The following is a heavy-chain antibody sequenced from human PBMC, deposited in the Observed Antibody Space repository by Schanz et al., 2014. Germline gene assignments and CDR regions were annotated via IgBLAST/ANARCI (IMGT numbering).Heavy chain of an antibody. V-gene: IGHV3-21*04. Sequence: QLVESGGGLVKPGGSLRLSCATSGFNLRRYSMNWVRQAPGGGLEWVSSISATSNFVHYAASVEGRFTVSRDNANNVMYLQMNSLRVEDTAIYYCARDEGKDGYNLAFDVWGQGTLVTVSS. J-gene: IGHJ3*01. D-gene: IGHD5-12*01. CDR3: ARDEGKDGYNLAFDV. CDR1: GFNLRRYS. CDR2: ISATSNFV.